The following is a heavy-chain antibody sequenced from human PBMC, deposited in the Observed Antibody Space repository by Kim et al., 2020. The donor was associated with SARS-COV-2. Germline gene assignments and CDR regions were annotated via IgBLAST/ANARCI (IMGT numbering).Heavy chain of an antibody. CDR1: GGSFSGYY. CDR3: ARAQGYCSGGSCWPKGSY. Sequence: SETLSLTCAVYGGSFSGYYWSWIRQPPGKGLEWIGEINHSGSTNYNPSLKSRVTISVDTSKNQFSLKLSSVTAADTAVYYCARAQGYCSGGSCWPKGSYWGQGTLVTVSS. V-gene: IGHV4-34*01. CDR2: INHSGST. J-gene: IGHJ4*02. D-gene: IGHD2-15*01.